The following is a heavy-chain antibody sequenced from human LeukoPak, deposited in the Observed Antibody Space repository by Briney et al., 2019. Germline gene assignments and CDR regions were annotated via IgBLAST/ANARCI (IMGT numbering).Heavy chain of an antibody. V-gene: IGHV3-74*01. Sequence: GGSLRLSCAASGFTFSSYWMHWVRQAPGKGLVWVSRIKSDGSSTSYADSVKGRFTISRDNAKNTLYLQMNSLRAEDTAVFYCARGSRWLSTYYFDYWGQGTLVTVSS. CDR3: ARGSRWLSTYYFDY. CDR2: IKSDGSST. CDR1: GFTFSSYW. J-gene: IGHJ4*02. D-gene: IGHD5-24*01.